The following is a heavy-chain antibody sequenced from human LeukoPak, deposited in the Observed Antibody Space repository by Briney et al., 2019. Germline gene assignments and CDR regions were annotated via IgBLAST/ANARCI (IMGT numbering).Heavy chain of an antibody. Sequence: ASVKVSCKASGYTFTSYDINWVRQATGQGLEWMGWMNPNSGNTGYAQKFQVRVTMTRNTSISTAYMELSSLRSEDTAVYYCARPGGYSYTFDPWGQGTLVTVSS. CDR3: ARPGGYSYTFDP. CDR1: GYTFTSYD. CDR2: MNPNSGNT. D-gene: IGHD5-18*01. V-gene: IGHV1-8*01. J-gene: IGHJ5*02.